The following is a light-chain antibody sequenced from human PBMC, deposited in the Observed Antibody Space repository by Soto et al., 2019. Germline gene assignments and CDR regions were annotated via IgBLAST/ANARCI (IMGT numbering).Light chain of an antibody. CDR3: QQRDDLST. V-gene: IGKV3-11*01. CDR2: DGS. CDR1: QFVTNN. Sequence: EIVLTHSPATLSLSPGARATLSCRASQFVTNNVAWYQQKPGQAPRLLISDGSNSASGIQARFVGSGSGTDFTHTITGLQPEDLAVDFGQQRDDLSTFGQGTKLQIK. J-gene: IGKJ2*01.